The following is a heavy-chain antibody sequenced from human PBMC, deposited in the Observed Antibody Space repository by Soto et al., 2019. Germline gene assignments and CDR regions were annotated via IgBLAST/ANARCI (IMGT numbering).Heavy chain of an antibody. CDR3: ATENNYYYCSGYYFPIGLDY. CDR2: IYYSGST. D-gene: IGHD3-22*01. CDR1: GGSISSGGFY. Sequence: TLSLTCTVSGGSISSGGFYWSWLRQHQGKGLEWIGYIYYSGSTYSNPSLKRRVTISVDTSKNQFSLKLSSVTAADTAVYYCATENNYYYCSGYYFPIGLDYWGQGTLVTVSS. J-gene: IGHJ4*02. V-gene: IGHV4-31*03.